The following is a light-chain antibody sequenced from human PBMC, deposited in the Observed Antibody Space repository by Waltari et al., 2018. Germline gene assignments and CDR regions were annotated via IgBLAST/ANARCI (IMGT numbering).Light chain of an antibody. J-gene: IGLJ2*01. CDR2: DNT. CDR3: QSYDNTGRGSVL. V-gene: IGLV1-40*01. CDR1: SSDLGSFV. Sequence: LTQPPSLSGAPGHRVTISCTDSSSDLGSFVVNWYQHRPGSVPRLLIYDNTHRPSGVPDRFSASKSDTSASLDIAGLQPDDEADYYCQSYDNTGRGSVLIGGGTRLTVL.